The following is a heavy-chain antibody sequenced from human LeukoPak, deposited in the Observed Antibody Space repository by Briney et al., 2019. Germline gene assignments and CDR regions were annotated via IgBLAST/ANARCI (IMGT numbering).Heavy chain of an antibody. CDR1: GFTFSSCW. D-gene: IGHD3-22*01. V-gene: IGHV3-7*03. J-gene: IGHJ4*02. CDR2: IKEDGSKK. Sequence: GGSLRLSCAASGFTFSSCWTTWVRQAPGKGLEWVANIKEDGSKKNYVDSVKGRFTIFRDNAKNPLYLQMNSLRAEDTAVYYCATPLDYYDSSGYHQGGDWGQGTLVTVSS. CDR3: ATPLDYYDSSGYHQGGD.